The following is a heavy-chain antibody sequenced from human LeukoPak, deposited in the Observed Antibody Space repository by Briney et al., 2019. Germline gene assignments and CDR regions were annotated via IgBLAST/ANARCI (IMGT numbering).Heavy chain of an antibody. CDR1: GFAFSNYC. J-gene: IGHJ5*02. CDR2: INEDGSVK. Sequence: GESLRLSCAASGFAFSNYCMSWVRQAPGKGLEWVGNINEDGSVKYYVDSVKGRFTISRDNAKNSLYLQMNSLRAEDTAVYFCARASDPWLQLTWGQGTLVTVSS. D-gene: IGHD5-24*01. CDR3: ARASDPWLQLT. V-gene: IGHV3-7*05.